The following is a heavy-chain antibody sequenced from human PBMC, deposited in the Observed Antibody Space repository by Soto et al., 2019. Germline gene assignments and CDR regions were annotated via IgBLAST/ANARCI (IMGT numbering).Heavy chain of an antibody. CDR3: ANRVGSRGSFDY. D-gene: IGHD6-25*01. J-gene: IGHJ4*02. CDR1: GFSLSTSGVS. CDR2: IYWNDDK. V-gene: IGHV2-5*01. Sequence: SGPTLVNPTQTVTLTCTFSGFSLSTSGVSVGWIRQPPGKALEWLAFIYWNDDKRYRPSLKSRLTISKDNSKKQVVLTMTNMDPADTPTYYCANRVGSRGSFDYWGQGTRVTVSS.